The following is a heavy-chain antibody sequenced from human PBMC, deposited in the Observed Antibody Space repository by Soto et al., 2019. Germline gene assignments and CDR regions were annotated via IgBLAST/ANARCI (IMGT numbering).Heavy chain of an antibody. D-gene: IGHD5-18*01. CDR1: GGSISNYY. Sequence: QVQVQESGPGLVKPSETLSLTCTVSGGSISNYYWSWIRQSPGKGLEWIANIYNSGTTNYNLSLKGRVSISIDSSKNQVSLRLKSVTAADTAVYYCARGGYRTLAWFDPWGQGTLVTVSS. CDR2: IYNSGTT. V-gene: IGHV4-59*01. J-gene: IGHJ5*02. CDR3: ARGGYRTLAWFDP.